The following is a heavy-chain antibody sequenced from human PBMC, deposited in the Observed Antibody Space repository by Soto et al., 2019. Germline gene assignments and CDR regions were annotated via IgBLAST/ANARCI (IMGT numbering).Heavy chain of an antibody. CDR2: ISAYNGNT. D-gene: IGHD3-3*01. J-gene: IGHJ6*02. Sequence: ASVKVSCKASGYTFTSYGISWVRQAPGQGLEWMGWISAYNGNTNYAQKLQGRVTMTTDTSTSTAYMELRSLRSDDTAVYYCATDSRPVYDFWSGYRGHYCYYGMDVWGQGTTVTVSS. CDR1: GYTFTSYG. V-gene: IGHV1-18*01. CDR3: ATDSRPVYDFWSGYRGHYCYYGMDV.